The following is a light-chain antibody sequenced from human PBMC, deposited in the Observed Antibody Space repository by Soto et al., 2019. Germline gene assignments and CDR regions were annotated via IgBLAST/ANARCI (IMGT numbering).Light chain of an antibody. Sequence: QSVLTQTPSASGSLGQSVTISCTGTSSDVGAYDSVSWYQFHPGKGPKALIYEVSKRPSGVPDRFSGSKSGNTASLTVSGLQAEDEADYYCSSYAGSNNYVFGTGTKLTVL. V-gene: IGLV2-8*01. CDR2: EVS. CDR1: SSDVGAYDS. J-gene: IGLJ1*01. CDR3: SSYAGSNNYV.